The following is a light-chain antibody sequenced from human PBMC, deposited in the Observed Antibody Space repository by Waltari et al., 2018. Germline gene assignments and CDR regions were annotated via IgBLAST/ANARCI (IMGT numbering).Light chain of an antibody. CDR2: DAS. CDR3: QHYDNVVT. V-gene: IGKV1-33*01. CDR1: QDISNY. J-gene: IGKJ4*01. Sequence: DIQMTQSPSSLSASVGDRVTITCQASQDISNYLNWYQQQPGRAPKLLIYDASNLETGVPSRFSGSGSGTEFTLTISSLQPEDIATYYCQHYDNVVTFGGGTKVEIK.